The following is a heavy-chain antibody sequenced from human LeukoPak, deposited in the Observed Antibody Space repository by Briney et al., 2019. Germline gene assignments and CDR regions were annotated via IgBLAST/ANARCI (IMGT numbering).Heavy chain of an antibody. Sequence: GGSLRLSCAASGFTFSSYAMSWVRHAPGKGLEWVSAISGSGGTTYYADSVKGRFTTSRDNSKTTLYLQMNSLRAEDTAIYYCAKNYGDYWTYYYYYMDVWGRGTTVSLSS. D-gene: IGHD4-17*01. CDR2: ISGSGGTT. CDR1: GFTFSSYA. J-gene: IGHJ6*03. V-gene: IGHV3-23*01. CDR3: AKNYGDYWTYYYYYMDV.